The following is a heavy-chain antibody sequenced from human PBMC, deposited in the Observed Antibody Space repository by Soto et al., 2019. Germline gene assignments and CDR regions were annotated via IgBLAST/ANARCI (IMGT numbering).Heavy chain of an antibody. CDR2: VYYSGSV. D-gene: IGHD3-9*01. V-gene: IGHV4-59*01. J-gene: IGHJ4*02. CDR3: ARVTYDSFTAYSYYFDY. CDR1: GDSIRPYY. Sequence: SETLSLTCTVSGDSIRPYYWTWIRQPPGKGLEWIGYVYYSGSVNYKSSLKSRVTMSVDTSKNQFSLRVNSVTAADTAVYYCARVTYDSFTAYSYYFDYWGQGTLVTVSS.